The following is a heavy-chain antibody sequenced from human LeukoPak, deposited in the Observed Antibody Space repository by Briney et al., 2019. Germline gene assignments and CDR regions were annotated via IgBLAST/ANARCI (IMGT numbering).Heavy chain of an antibody. V-gene: IGHV4-34*01. CDR2: INHSGST. D-gene: IGHD1-1*01. CDR3: ARAHTNFDAFDI. J-gene: IGHJ3*02. Sequence: SETLSLTCAVYGGSFSGYYWSWIRQPPGKGLEWIGEINHSGSTNYNPSLESRVTVSVDTSKNQFSLKLSSVTAADTAVYYCARAHTNFDAFDIWGQGTMVTVSS. CDR1: GGSFSGYY.